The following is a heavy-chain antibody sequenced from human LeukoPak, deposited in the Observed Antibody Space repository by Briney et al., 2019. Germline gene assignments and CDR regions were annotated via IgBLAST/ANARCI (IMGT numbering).Heavy chain of an antibody. Sequence: PGGSLRLSCAASGFTFNTYGMHWVRQAPGKGLEWVAFIRSDGGEKFYADSVKGRFTISRDNSKNTLYLQMNSLRAEDTAVYYCASLKVAQSTYYFDYWGQGTLVTVSS. J-gene: IGHJ4*02. CDR2: IRSDGGEK. D-gene: IGHD5-12*01. CDR1: GFTFNTYG. CDR3: ASLKVAQSTYYFDY. V-gene: IGHV3-30*02.